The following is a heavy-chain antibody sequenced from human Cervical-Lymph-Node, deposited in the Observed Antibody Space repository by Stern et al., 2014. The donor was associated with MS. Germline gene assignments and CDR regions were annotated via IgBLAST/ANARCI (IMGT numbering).Heavy chain of an antibody. CDR1: GGSVNSADYY. CDR2: VYHSGIP. V-gene: IGHV4-61*08. Sequence: QLQLQESGPGLVKPSETLSLTCTASGGSVNSADYYWSWIRQPPGQGLEWMGYVYHSGIPTSNTSLKTLVTISVDTSKNQVSLKLSSVTAADTAVYFCARDRRVGSSASRTYGLDVWGQGTTVIVSS. D-gene: IGHD1-26*01. J-gene: IGHJ6*02. CDR3: ARDRRVGSSASRTYGLDV.